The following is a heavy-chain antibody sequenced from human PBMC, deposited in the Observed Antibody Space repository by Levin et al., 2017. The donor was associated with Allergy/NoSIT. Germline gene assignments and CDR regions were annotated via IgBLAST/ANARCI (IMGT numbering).Heavy chain of an antibody. Sequence: GGSLRLSCAASGFTFSDYYMSWIRQAPGKGLEWVSYISSSGSTIYYADSVKGRFTISRDNAKNSLYLQMNSLRAEDTAVYYCARLLYCGGDCTSAFDIWGQGTMVTVSS. CDR1: GFTFSDYY. CDR3: ARLLYCGGDCTSAFDI. V-gene: IGHV3-11*01. J-gene: IGHJ3*02. D-gene: IGHD2-21*02. CDR2: ISSSGSTI.